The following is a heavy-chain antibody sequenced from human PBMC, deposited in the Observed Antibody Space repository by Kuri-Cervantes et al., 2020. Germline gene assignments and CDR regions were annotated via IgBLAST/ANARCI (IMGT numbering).Heavy chain of an antibody. CDR2: IYHSGST. D-gene: IGHD3-9*01. Sequence: SETLSLTCAVSGGSISSGGYSWSWIRQPPGKGLEWIGYIYHSGSTYYNPSLKSRVTISVDRSKNQFSLKLSSVTAADTAVYYCARGYYDILRGTSTNRPYYYYGMDVWGQGTTVTVSS. CDR3: ARGYYDILRGTSTNRPYYYYGMDV. J-gene: IGHJ6*02. V-gene: IGHV4-30-2*01. CDR1: GGSISSGGYS.